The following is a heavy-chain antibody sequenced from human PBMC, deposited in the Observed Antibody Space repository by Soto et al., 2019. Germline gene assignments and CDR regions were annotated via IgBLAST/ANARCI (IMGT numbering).Heavy chain of an antibody. D-gene: IGHD1-26*01. J-gene: IGHJ6*02. V-gene: IGHV1-69*13. CDR2: IIPIFGTA. CDR3: AAKSGDYYGMDV. CDR1: GGTFSSYA. Sequence: SVKVSCKVSGGTFSSYAISWVRQAPGQGLEWMGGIIPIFGTANYAQKFQGRVTITADESTSTAYMELSSLRSEDTAVYYCAAKSGDYYGMDVWGQGTTVTVSS.